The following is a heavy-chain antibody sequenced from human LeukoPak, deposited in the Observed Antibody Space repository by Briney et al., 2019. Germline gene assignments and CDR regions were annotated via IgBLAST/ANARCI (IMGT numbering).Heavy chain of an antibody. J-gene: IGHJ4*02. CDR2: IYHTGTI. CDR3: ARGRSGYGGNSGIASCDY. Sequence: SETLSLTCTVSGDSISNGYYWGWIRQPPGKGLEWIGSIYHTGTIYYNPSLKSRVTISVDTHNNQFSLKVRSVTAADTAVYYCARGRSGYGGNSGIASCDYWGQGTLVAVSS. V-gene: IGHV4-38-2*02. D-gene: IGHD4-23*01. CDR1: GDSISNGYY.